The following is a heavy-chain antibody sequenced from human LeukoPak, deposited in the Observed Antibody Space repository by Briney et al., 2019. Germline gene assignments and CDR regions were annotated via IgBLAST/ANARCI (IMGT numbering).Heavy chain of an antibody. CDR2: IIPIFGTA. V-gene: IGHV1-69*01. D-gene: IGHD2-2*01. CDR3: TRSDIVVVPAANFY. J-gene: IGHJ4*02. CDR1: GGTFSSYA. Sequence: SVKVSCKASGGTFSSYAISWVRQAPGRGLEWMGGIIPIFGTANYAQKFQGRVTITADESTSTAYMELSSLRSEDTAVYYCTRSDIVVVPAANFYWGQGTLVTVSS.